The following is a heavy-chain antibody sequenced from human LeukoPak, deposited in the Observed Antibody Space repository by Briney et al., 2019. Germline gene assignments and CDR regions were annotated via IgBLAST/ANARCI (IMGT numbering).Heavy chain of an antibody. CDR3: AKNTWDL. CDR2: IDAKTGNP. D-gene: IGHD5-18*01. J-gene: IGHJ5*02. V-gene: IGHV7-4-1*02. CDR1: GYNFISSS. Sequence: ASVTVSCKASGYNFISSSMNWVRQAPGQGLEWMGWIDAKTGNPTYVQAFTGRSVFSLDTSVSTAYLQISSLRAEDTGVYYCAKNTWDLWGQGTLVIVSS.